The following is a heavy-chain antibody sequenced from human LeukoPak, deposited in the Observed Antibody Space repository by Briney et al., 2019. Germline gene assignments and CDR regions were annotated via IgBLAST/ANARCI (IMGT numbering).Heavy chain of an antibody. CDR3: ARDSIKDYGMDV. D-gene: IGHD5-24*01. CDR1: GFTFSSYA. CDR2: ISGSGGST. J-gene: IGHJ6*02. Sequence: GGSLRLSCAASGFTFSSYAMSWVRQAPGKGLEWVSAISGSGGSTYYADSVKGRFTISRDNAKNSLYLQMDSLRAEDTAVYYCARDSIKDYGMDVWGQGTTVTVSS. V-gene: IGHV3-23*01.